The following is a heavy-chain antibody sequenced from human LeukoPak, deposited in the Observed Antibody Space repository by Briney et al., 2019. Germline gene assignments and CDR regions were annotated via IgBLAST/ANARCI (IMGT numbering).Heavy chain of an antibody. Sequence: GRSLRLSCAASGFTFSSYAMHWVRQAPGKGLEWVAVISYDGSNKYHADSVKGRFTISRDNSKNTLYLQMNSLRAEDTAVYYCARVDDYYGSGSYGHIDYWGQGTLVTVSS. CDR3: ARVDDYYGSGSYGHIDY. CDR1: GFTFSSYA. D-gene: IGHD3-10*01. CDR2: ISYDGSNK. V-gene: IGHV3-30-3*01. J-gene: IGHJ4*02.